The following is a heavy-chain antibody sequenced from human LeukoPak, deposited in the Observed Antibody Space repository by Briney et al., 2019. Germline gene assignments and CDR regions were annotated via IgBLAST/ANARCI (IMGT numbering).Heavy chain of an antibody. CDR3: ARFLTAIAVAGLFDY. CDR1: GFTFSSYW. CDR2: IKRDGSEK. V-gene: IGHV3-7*01. J-gene: IGHJ4*02. Sequence: GGSLRLSCAASGFTFSSYWMSWVRQAPGEGLEWVANIKRDGSEKYYVDSVKGRFTISRDNAKNSLYLQMNSLTAEDTAVYYCARFLTAIAVAGLFDYWGQGTLATVSS. D-gene: IGHD6-19*01.